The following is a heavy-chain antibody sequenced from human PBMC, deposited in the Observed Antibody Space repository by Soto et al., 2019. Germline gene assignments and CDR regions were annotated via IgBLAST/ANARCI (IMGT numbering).Heavy chain of an antibody. D-gene: IGHD5-18*01. V-gene: IGHV1-69*01. CDR3: ATGGNNDGYNVYPGMVF. CDR1: GGIFTNNA. Sequence: QVQVMQSGAEVKKPGSSVKVSCKVSGGIFTNNAISWVRQAPGQGLEWLGGVIPLFDTAYYAQIFRGRLSNPSDAATTTAYMELSGLTSADPAVYFCATGGNNDGYNVYPGMVFWGQGTTVTVS. CDR2: VIPLFDTA. J-gene: IGHJ6*02.